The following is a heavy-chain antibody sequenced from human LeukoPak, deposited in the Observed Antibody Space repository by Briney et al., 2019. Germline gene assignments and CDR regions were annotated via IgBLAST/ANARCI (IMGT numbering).Heavy chain of an antibody. V-gene: IGHV4-30-4*01. Sequence: PSETLSLTCTVSGGSVSSGDYYWSWIRQHSGKGLEWIGYIYYSGTTYYNPSLKSRLTISLDTSKNQFSLKLTSVTAADTAVYYCARAAQNWNNAPYFDFWGQETLVTVSS. CDR3: ARAAQNWNNAPYFDF. J-gene: IGHJ4*02. CDR1: GGSVSSGDYY. D-gene: IGHD1-1*01. CDR2: IYYSGTT.